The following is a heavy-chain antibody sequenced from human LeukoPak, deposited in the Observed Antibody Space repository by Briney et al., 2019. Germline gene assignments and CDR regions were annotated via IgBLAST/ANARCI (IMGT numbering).Heavy chain of an antibody. CDR2: IYSSGGT. Sequence: SETLSLTCTISDGSINTYTWSWIRQPPGKTLEWIGYIYSSGGTNYNPSLKSRVTLSVDTSKNQFSLKLSSVTAADTAVYYCARLRGYRGSYYYYYMDVWGKGTTVTISS. V-gene: IGHV4-59*12. D-gene: IGHD3-10*01. CDR1: DGSINTYT. J-gene: IGHJ6*03. CDR3: ARLRGYRGSYYYYYMDV.